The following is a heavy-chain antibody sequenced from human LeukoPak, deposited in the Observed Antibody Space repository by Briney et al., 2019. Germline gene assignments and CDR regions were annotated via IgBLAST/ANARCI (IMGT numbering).Heavy chain of an antibody. D-gene: IGHD3-16*01. CDR2: IKEDGSEK. CDR1: GFTFSSYG. V-gene: IGHV3-7*01. Sequence: PGGSLRLSCAASGFTFSSYGMHWVRQAPGKGLEWVANIKEDGSEKDYVDSVKGRFTISRDNAQSSLYLQMDSLRAEDTAVYYCARDGVVNFWVSYGTYNYYYHMDVWGKGTTVTVSS. CDR3: ARDGVVNFWVSYGTYNYYYHMDV. J-gene: IGHJ6*04.